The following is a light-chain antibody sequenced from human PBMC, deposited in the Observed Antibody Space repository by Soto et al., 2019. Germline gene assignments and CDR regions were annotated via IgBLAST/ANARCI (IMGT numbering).Light chain of an antibody. V-gene: IGKV3-20*01. J-gene: IGKJ2*01. CDR2: GAS. Sequence: DTVLTQSPGTLSLSPGERATLSCRASQSLSGNYLAWYQQRPGQPPRLLIYGASSRATGIPDRFSGSGSGTDFTLTISRLEPEDFAVYYCQQYGSSYTFGQGTKLEIK. CDR1: QSLSGNY. CDR3: QQYGSSYT.